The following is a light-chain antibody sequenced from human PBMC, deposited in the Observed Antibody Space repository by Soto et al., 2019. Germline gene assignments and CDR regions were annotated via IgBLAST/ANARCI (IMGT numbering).Light chain of an antibody. CDR3: NSYTTSSTLV. CDR1: SSDVGGYNY. V-gene: IGLV2-14*01. Sequence: QAASVSGSPGQSITISCTGTSSDVGGYNYVSWYQQHPGKAPKLMIYDVSMRPSGVSNRFSGSKSGNTASLTISGLQAEDEADYYCNSYTTSSTLVFGGGTKLTVL. CDR2: DVS. J-gene: IGLJ3*02.